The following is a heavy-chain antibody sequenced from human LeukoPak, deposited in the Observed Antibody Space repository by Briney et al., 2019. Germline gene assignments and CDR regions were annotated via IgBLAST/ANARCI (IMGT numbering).Heavy chain of an antibody. CDR3: ARGLYSSAWSPFDY. CDR1: GFTFSSYS. CDR2: ISSSSSYI. Sequence: GVLRLSCAASGFTFSSYSMNWVRQAPGKGLEWVSSISSSSSYIYYADSVKGRFTISRDNAKNSLWLQMNSLRVEDTAVYYCARGLYSSAWSPFDYWGQGTLVTVSS. J-gene: IGHJ4*02. V-gene: IGHV3-21*01. D-gene: IGHD6-19*01.